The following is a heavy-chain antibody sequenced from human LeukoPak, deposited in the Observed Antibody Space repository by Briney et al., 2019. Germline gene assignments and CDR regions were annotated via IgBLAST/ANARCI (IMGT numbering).Heavy chain of an antibody. D-gene: IGHD3-10*01. CDR3: ARGKILWGLLNWFDP. CDR2: IYYSGST. Sequence: PSETLSLTCTVSGGSISSSSYYWGWIRQPPGKGLEWIGYIYYSGSTNYNPSLKSRVTISVDTSKNQFSLKLSSVTAADTAVYYCARGKILWGLLNWFDPWGQGTLVTVSS. CDR1: GGSISSSSYY. V-gene: IGHV4-61*05. J-gene: IGHJ5*02.